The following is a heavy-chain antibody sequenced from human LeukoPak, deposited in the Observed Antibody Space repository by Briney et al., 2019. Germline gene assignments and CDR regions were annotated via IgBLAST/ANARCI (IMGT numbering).Heavy chain of an antibody. CDR1: GGTFSSYA. CDR3: ARDRGLRLGEISSPSEYFQH. V-gene: IGHV1-69*04. J-gene: IGHJ1*01. Sequence: ASVKVSCKASGGTFSSYAISWVRQAPGQGLEWMGRIIPILGIANYAQKFQGRVTVTADKSTSTAYMELSSLRFEDTAVYYCARDRGLRLGEISSPSEYFQHWGQGTLVTVSS. CDR2: IIPILGIA. D-gene: IGHD3-16*02.